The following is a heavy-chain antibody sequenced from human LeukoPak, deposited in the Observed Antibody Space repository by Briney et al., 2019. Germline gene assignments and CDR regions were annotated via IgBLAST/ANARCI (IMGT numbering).Heavy chain of an antibody. J-gene: IGHJ4*02. V-gene: IGHV1-18*01. D-gene: IGHD6-13*01. CDR1: KHTLVVC. Sequence: GLSVRFAHRASKHTLVVCYVQGEREAPGRGREVLGWINTYNGNKKLGAKFQGRVMMTTDTSTSRVYMELTSLRTDDTAVYFCARDTPQHLKRFDDWGQGTLITVSS. CDR3: ARDTPQHLKRFDD. CDR2: INTYNGNK.